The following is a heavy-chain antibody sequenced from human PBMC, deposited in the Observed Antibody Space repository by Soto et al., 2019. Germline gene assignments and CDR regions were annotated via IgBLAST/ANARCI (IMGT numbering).Heavy chain of an antibody. CDR3: ASLSKSSSWYDY. CDR2: IYYSGST. D-gene: IGHD6-13*01. V-gene: IGHV4-30-4*08. Sequence: SETLSLTCTVSGGTISSDGYHWSRLRQPPGKGLEWIGYIYYSGSTYYNPSLKSRVTISVDTSKNQFSLKLSSVTAADMAVYYCASLSKSSSWYDYWGQGTLGTLSS. CDR1: GGTISSDGYH. J-gene: IGHJ4*02.